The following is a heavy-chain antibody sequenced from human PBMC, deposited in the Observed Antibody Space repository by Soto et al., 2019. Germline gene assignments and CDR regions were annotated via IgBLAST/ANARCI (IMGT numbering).Heavy chain of an antibody. CDR2: INHSGST. D-gene: IGHD6-13*01. CDR3: ARGGSAADVVNYYGMDV. V-gene: IGHV4-4*02. Sequence: SETLSLTCAVSSGSISSSNWWSWVRQTPGKGLEWIGEINHSGSTNYNPSLKSRVTISVDTSKNQFSLKLSSVTAADTAVYYCARGGSAADVVNYYGMDVWGQGTTVTVSS. CDR1: SGSISSSNW. J-gene: IGHJ6*02.